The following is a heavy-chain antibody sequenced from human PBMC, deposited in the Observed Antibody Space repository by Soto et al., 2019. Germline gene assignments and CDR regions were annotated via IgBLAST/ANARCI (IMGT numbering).Heavy chain of an antibody. CDR1: GFTFSSYG. Sequence: QVQLVESGGGVVQPGRSLRLSCAASGFTFSSYGMHWVRQAPGKGLEWVAVISYDGSNKYYADSVKGRFTISRDNSKNTLYLQMNSLRAEDTAVYYCAKDADYDFCSGYYSGYFDYWGQGTLVTVSS. V-gene: IGHV3-30*18. D-gene: IGHD3-3*01. CDR3: AKDADYDFCSGYYSGYFDY. CDR2: ISYDGSNK. J-gene: IGHJ4*02.